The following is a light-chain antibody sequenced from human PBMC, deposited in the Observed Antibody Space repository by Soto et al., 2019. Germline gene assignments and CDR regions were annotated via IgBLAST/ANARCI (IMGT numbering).Light chain of an antibody. Sequence: DIPMTQSPSSLSASVGDRVTITCRASQSISRYLNWYQQKPGKAPNLLIYAASSLQSGVPSRFSGSGSGTDFTLTISSLQPEDFATYYCQQSYSTPGITFGQGTRLEIK. CDR2: AAS. CDR3: QQSYSTPGIT. J-gene: IGKJ5*01. V-gene: IGKV1-39*01. CDR1: QSISRY.